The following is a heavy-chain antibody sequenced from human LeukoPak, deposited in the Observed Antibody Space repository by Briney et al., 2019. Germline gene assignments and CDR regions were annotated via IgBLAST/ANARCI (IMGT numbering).Heavy chain of an antibody. V-gene: IGHV3-7*01. CDR1: GFTFSTSW. Sequence: QSGGSLRLSCAASGFTFSTSWMSWVRKAPGKGLEWVANIKADGSVKHYVDSMEGRFTISRDNARDSRYLQMNSLRAEDTAVYYCVRDSDYQRNSGGRYAHYDALDIWGHGTMVTVSS. J-gene: IGHJ3*02. CDR2: IKADGSVK. CDR3: VRDSDYQRNSGGRYAHYDALDI. D-gene: IGHD2-21*01.